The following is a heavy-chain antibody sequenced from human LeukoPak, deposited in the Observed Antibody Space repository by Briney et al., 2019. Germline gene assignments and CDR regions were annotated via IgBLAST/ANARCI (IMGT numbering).Heavy chain of an antibody. CDR3: ARDRRLYGSGSHPGRFDP. J-gene: IGHJ5*02. Sequence: SETLSLTCTVSGGSISSYYWSWIRQPAGKGLEWIGRIYTSGSTNYNPSLKSRVTMSVDTSKNQFSLKLSSVTAADTAVYYCARDRRLYGSGSHPGRFDPWGQGTLVTVSS. V-gene: IGHV4-4*07. D-gene: IGHD3-10*01. CDR2: IYTSGST. CDR1: GGSISSYY.